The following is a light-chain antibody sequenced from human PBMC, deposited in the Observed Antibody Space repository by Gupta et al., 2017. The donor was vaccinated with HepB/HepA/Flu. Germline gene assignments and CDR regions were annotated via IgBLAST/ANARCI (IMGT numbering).Light chain of an antibody. CDR1: QDISNY. Sequence: DIQMTQSPSSLSASVGDRVTITCQASQDISNYLNWYQQKPGKATKLLIYDASNLETGVPSRFSGSGSGTDFTVTISSLQPEDIATYYCQQYDNLPTFGQGTRLEIK. J-gene: IGKJ5*01. CDR3: QQYDNLPT. CDR2: DAS. V-gene: IGKV1-33*01.